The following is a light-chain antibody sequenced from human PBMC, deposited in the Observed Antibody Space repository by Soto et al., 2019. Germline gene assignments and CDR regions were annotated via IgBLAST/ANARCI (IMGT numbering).Light chain of an antibody. CDR2: RND. Sequence: QSVLTQPPSASGTPGQRVTISCSGRSSNIGSNYVYWYQQVPGTAPKLLIYRNDQRPSGVPDRFSGSKSGTSASLAISGLRSEDEADYYCAAWDDSLRGRVFGGGTKLTVL. CDR1: SSNIGSNY. CDR3: AAWDDSLRGRV. J-gene: IGLJ3*02. V-gene: IGLV1-47*01.